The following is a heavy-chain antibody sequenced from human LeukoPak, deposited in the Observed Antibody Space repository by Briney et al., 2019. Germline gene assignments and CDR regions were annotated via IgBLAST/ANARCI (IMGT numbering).Heavy chain of an antibody. CDR2: IYNSGST. J-gene: IGHJ3*02. Sequence: PSGTLSLTCTVSGGSISTYYWTWIRQPPGKGLEWIGYIYNSGSTNYNPSLKSRVTISVDTSKNQFSLKLSSVTAADTAVYYCARRRRIAEAGRSGDALDIWGQGTMVTVSS. CDR3: ARRRRIAEAGRSGDALDI. CDR1: GGSISTYY. V-gene: IGHV4-59*08. D-gene: IGHD6-19*01.